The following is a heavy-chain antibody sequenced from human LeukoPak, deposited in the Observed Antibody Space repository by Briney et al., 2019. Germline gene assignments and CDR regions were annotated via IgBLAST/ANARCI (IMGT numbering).Heavy chain of an antibody. V-gene: IGHV3-74*01. CDR3: ARDMPDIVVVVAATPSDDAFDI. CDR2: INIDGSST. J-gene: IGHJ3*02. D-gene: IGHD2-15*01. Sequence: GGSLRLSCAASGFTFSSYWMHWVRQAPGKGLVWVSRINIDGSSTSYADSVKGRFPILRDNAKNTVYLQMNSLRAEDTAVYYCARDMPDIVVVVAATPSDDAFDIWGQGTMVTVSS. CDR1: GFTFSSYW.